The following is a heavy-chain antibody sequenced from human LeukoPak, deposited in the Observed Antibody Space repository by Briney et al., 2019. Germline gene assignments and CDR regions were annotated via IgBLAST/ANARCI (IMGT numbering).Heavy chain of an antibody. CDR3: ARARTYYDILTGYPWKVEAFDI. CDR1: GGSISSSSYY. CDR2: IYYSGST. D-gene: IGHD3-9*01. J-gene: IGHJ3*02. Sequence: SETLSLTCTVSGGSISSSSYYWGWIRQPPGKGLEWIGSIYYSGSTYYNPSLKSRVTISVDTSKNQFSLKLSSVTAADTAVYYCARARTYYDILTGYPWKVEAFDIWGQGTMVTVSS. V-gene: IGHV4-39*07.